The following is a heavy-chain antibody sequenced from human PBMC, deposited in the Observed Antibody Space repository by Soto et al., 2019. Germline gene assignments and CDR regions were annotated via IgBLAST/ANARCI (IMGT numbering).Heavy chain of an antibody. Sequence: PGGSLRLSCAASGFTFSSYGMHWVRQAPGKGLERVAVIWYDGSNKYYADSVKGRFTISRDNSNNTLYLQMNSLRAEDTAVYYCARGSCSGGICYLDYWGQGTPVTVSS. CDR2: IWYDGSNK. J-gene: IGHJ4*02. D-gene: IGHD2-15*01. V-gene: IGHV3-33*01. CDR3: ARGSCSGGICYLDY. CDR1: GFTFSSYG.